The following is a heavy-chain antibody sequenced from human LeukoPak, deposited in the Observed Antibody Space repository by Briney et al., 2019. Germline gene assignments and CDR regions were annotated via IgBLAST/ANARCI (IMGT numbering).Heavy chain of an antibody. CDR2: IYPGDSDT. V-gene: IGHV5-51*01. Sequence: GESLKISCKGSGYSFTSYWIAWVRQMPGKGLEWMGIIYPGDSDTRYSPSFQGQVTISADKSISTAYLQWSSLKASDTAMYYCARKTPGASGHCYGMDVWGQGTTVTVSS. CDR3: ARKTPGASGHCYGMDV. D-gene: IGHD3-10*01. CDR1: GYSFTSYW. J-gene: IGHJ6*02.